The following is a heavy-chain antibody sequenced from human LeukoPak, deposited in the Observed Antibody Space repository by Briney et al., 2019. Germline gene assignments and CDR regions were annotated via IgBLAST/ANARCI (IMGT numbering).Heavy chain of an antibody. CDR2: IRNKANNYAT. Sequence: GGSLKLSCAASGFTFSVSAIYWFRQASGKGLEWIGRIRNKANNYATAYAVSVRGRFTISREDLKNTAYLQMSSLKTEDTAVYYCTYTSSSGVVYWGPGTLVTVSS. CDR3: TYTSSSGVVY. J-gene: IGHJ4*02. CDR1: GFTFSVSA. V-gene: IGHV3-73*01. D-gene: IGHD6-6*01.